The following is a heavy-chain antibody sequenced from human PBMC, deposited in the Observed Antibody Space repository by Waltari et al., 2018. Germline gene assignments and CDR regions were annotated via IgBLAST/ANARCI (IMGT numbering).Heavy chain of an antibody. CDR2: ISSSSTI. V-gene: IGHV3-48*04. CDR3: ARVLLPGYSSSWYSYMDV. CDR1: GFTFSSYS. D-gene: IGHD6-13*01. J-gene: IGHJ6*03. Sequence: EVQLVESGGGLVQPGGSLRLSCAASGFTFSSYSMNWVRQAPGKGLEWVSYISSSSTIYYAGSLKGRFTISRDNAKNSLYLQMNSLRAEDTAVYYCARVLLPGYSSSWYSYMDVWGKGTTVTVSS.